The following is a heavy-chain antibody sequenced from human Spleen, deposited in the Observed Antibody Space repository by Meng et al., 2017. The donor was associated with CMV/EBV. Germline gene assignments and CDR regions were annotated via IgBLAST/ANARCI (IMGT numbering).Heavy chain of an antibody. CDR1: GGSFSGYY. D-gene: IGHD2-8*02. Sequence: SETLSLTCAVYGGSFSGYYWSWIRQPPGKGLEWIGEINHSGSTNSNPSLKSRVTISVDTSKNQFSLKLSSVTAADTAVYYCAKDQATGTGYYYYGMDVWGQGTTVTVSS. CDR3: AKDQATGTGYYYYGMDV. V-gene: IGHV4-34*01. J-gene: IGHJ6*02. CDR2: INHSGST.